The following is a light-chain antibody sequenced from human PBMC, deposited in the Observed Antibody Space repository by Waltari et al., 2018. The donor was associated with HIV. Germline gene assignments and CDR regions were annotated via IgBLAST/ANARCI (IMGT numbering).Light chain of an antibody. V-gene: IGLV1-40*01. Sequence: QSLLTQPPSVSGAPGQRLTISCPGNNSNIGAGYAVHWYQHLPGKAPRLLIYGNTNRPSGVPDRFSGSKSDTSASLTITGLQPEDEADYYCQSSDTGLGALYVFGTGTTVTVL. CDR2: GNT. CDR3: QSSDTGLGALYV. J-gene: IGLJ1*01. CDR1: NSNIGAGYA.